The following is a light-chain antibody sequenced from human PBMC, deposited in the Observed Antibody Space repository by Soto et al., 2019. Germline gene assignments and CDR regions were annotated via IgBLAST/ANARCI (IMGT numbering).Light chain of an antibody. V-gene: IGKV1-5*01. CDR2: HAS. Sequence: QLPQSPTTLPASVGDRVTLTCRASESISNWLAWYQQRPGTAPKLLIYHASILETAVPSRFSGNGSGTEFTLTISSLQPGDFATYYCQQYRTYSFGQGSRVEIK. CDR3: QQYRTYS. CDR1: ESISNW. J-gene: IGKJ1*01.